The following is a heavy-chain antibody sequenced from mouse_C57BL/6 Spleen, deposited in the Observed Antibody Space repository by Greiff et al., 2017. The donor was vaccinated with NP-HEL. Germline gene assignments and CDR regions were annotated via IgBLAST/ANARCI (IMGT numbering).Heavy chain of an antibody. CDR1: GFTFSDYG. V-gene: IGHV5-17*01. CDR3: ARGELLRPYYFDY. CDR2: ISSGSSTI. D-gene: IGHD1-2*01. J-gene: IGHJ2*01. Sequence: EVHLVESGGGLVKPGGSLKLSCAASGFTFSDYGMHWVRQAPEKGLEWVAYISSGSSTIYYADTVKGRFTISRDNAKNTLFLQMTSLRSEDTAMYYCARGELLRPYYFDYWGQGTTLTVSS.